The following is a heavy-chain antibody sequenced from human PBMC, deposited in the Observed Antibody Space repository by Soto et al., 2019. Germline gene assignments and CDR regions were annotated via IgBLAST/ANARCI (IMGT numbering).Heavy chain of an antibody. Sequence: SQTLSLTCAISGDSVSSNSAAWNWIRQSPSRGLEWLGRTYYRSKWYNDYAVSVKSRITINPDTSKNQFSLQLNSVTPEDTAVYYCAGAGLYPPYYYYGMDVWGQGTTVTVSS. CDR3: AGAGLYPPYYYYGMDV. CDR2: TYYRSKWYN. J-gene: IGHJ6*02. D-gene: IGHD2-8*01. V-gene: IGHV6-1*01. CDR1: GDSVSSNSAA.